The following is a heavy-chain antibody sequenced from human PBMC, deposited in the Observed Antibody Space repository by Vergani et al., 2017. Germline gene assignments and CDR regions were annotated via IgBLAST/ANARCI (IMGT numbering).Heavy chain of an antibody. J-gene: IGHJ6*02. Sequence: QVQLVESGGGVVQPGRSLRLSCAASGFTFSSYGMHWVRQAPGKGLEWVAVIWYDGSNKYYADSVKGRFTISRDNSKNTLYLQMNSLRAEDTAVYYCAKDSSGWNGDYYGMDVWGQGTTVTVSS. V-gene: IGHV3-33*06. CDR1: GFTFSSYG. CDR3: AKDSSGWNGDYYGMDV. D-gene: IGHD6-19*01. CDR2: IWYDGSNK.